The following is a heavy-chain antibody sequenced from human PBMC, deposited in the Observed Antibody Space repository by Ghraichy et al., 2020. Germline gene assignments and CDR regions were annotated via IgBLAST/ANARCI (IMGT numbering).Heavy chain of an antibody. Sequence: GGSLRLSCAASGFTFSSYEMNWVRQAPGKGLEWVSYISSSGSTIYYADSVKGRFTISRDNAKNSLYLQMNSLRAEDTAVYYCARDGGVVVPTYYYYGMDVWGQGTTVTVSS. CDR3: ARDGGVVVPTYYYYGMDV. D-gene: IGHD2-2*01. J-gene: IGHJ6*02. CDR2: ISSSGSTI. CDR1: GFTFSSYE. V-gene: IGHV3-48*03.